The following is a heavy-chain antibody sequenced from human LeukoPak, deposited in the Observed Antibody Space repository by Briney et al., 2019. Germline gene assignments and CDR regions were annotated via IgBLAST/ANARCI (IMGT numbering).Heavy chain of an antibody. V-gene: IGHV3-48*02. D-gene: IGHD1-26*01. J-gene: IGHJ4*02. CDR1: GFTFSNFG. CDR3: ARFRGIYYFFDY. CDR2: ISGSGDTI. Sequence: GGPLRLSCAASGFTFSNFGLSWVRKAPGKGLEWVSYISGSGDTIYYADSVKGRFTISRDNAQNSLYLQMNSLRDEDTAVYYCARFRGIYYFFDYWGQGTLVTVSS.